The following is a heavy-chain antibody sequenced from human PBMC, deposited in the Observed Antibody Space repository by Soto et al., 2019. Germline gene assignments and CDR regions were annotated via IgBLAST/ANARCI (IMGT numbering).Heavy chain of an antibody. Sequence: EASVKVSCKASGYTFTSYGISWVRQAPGQGPEWMGWISAYNGNANYAQKLQGRVTMTTDTSTSTAYMELRSLRSDDTAVYYCARGFLDWLSPSFDYWGQGTLVTVSS. CDR3: ARGFLDWLSPSFDY. CDR1: GYTFTSYG. CDR2: ISAYNGNA. J-gene: IGHJ4*02. D-gene: IGHD3-3*01. V-gene: IGHV1-18*01.